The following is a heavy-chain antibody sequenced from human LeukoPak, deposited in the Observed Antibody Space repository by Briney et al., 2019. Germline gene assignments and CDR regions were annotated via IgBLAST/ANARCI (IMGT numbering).Heavy chain of an antibody. V-gene: IGHV3-23*01. CDR1: GFTFSSYA. Sequence: PGGSLRLSCAASGFTFSSYAMSWVRQAPGRGLEWVSAISGSGGSTYYADSVKGRFTISRDNSKNKLYLQMNSPRAKDTAVYYCAKRHYDFWSGYQNQMYYFDYLGQGTLVTVSS. CDR3: AKRHYDFWSGYQNQMYYFDY. CDR2: ISGSGGST. D-gene: IGHD3-3*01. J-gene: IGHJ4*02.